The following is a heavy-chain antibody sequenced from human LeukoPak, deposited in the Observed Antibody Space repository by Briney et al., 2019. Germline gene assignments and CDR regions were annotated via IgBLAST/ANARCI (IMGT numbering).Heavy chain of an antibody. D-gene: IGHD6-13*01. Sequence: PSETLSLTCTVSGGSISSSSYYWGWIRQPPGKGLEWIGSIYYSGSTYYNPSLKSRVTISVDTSKNQFSLKLSSVTAADTAVYYCARAQYSSSWHYYYYYYMDVWGKGTTVTVSS. V-gene: IGHV4-39*07. CDR1: GGSISSSSYY. J-gene: IGHJ6*03. CDR2: IYYSGST. CDR3: ARAQYSSSWHYYYYYYMDV.